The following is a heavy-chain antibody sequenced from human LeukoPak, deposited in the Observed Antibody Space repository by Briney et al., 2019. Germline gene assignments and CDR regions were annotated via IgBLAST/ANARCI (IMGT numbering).Heavy chain of an antibody. CDR3: ARGRDVDYYGSIGY. V-gene: IGHV1-69*05. CDR1: GGTFSSYA. CDR2: IIPIFGTA. J-gene: IGHJ4*02. D-gene: IGHD3-10*01. Sequence: SVKVSCKASGGTFSSYAISWVRQAPGQGLEWMGGIIPIFGTANYAQKFQGRVTITTDESTSTAYMELSSLRSEDTAVYYCARGRDVDYYGSIGYWGQGTLVTVSS.